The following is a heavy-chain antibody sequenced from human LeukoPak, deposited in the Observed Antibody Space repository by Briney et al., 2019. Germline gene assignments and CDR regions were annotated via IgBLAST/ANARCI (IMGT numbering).Heavy chain of an antibody. CDR1: GFTFDDYA. V-gene: IGHV3-9*01. CDR3: AKIRQRGRRYDTSGYYFDY. CDR2: ISWNSDTL. D-gene: IGHD3-22*01. J-gene: IGHJ4*01. Sequence: GGSLRLSCAASGFTFDDYAMHWVRQAPGKGLEWVSGISWNSDTLGYADSVKGRFTISRDNAKNSLYLQMNSLRAEDTALYYCAKIRQRGRRYDTSGYYFDYWGQEPWSPSPQ.